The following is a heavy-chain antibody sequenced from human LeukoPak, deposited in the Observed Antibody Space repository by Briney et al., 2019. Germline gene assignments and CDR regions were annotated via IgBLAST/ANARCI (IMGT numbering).Heavy chain of an antibody. D-gene: IGHD5-12*01. Sequence: GSLRLSCAASGFTFSSYEMNWVRQAPGKGLEWVSSISSSSSYIYYADSVKGRFTISRDNAKNSLYLQMNSLRAEDTAFYYCAINGGGDSGYGNFDYWGQGTLVTVSS. V-gene: IGHV3-21*04. CDR3: AINGGGDSGYGNFDY. CDR1: GFTFSSYE. CDR2: ISSSSSYI. J-gene: IGHJ4*02.